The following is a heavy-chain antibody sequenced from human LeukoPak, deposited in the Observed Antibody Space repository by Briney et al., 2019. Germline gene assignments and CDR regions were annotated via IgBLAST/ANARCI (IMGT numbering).Heavy chain of an antibody. CDR3: ARDLLSGDWTWDI. J-gene: IGHJ3*02. Sequence: GRSLRLSCAASGFTFSNHAMHWVRQAPGRGLDWVAVISFDGSNKYYANFVKGQFTISRDDSKNTLYLQMNSLRPEDTAVYYCARDLLSGDWTWDIWGQGTVVTVSS. CDR1: GFTFSNHA. V-gene: IGHV3-30-3*01. D-gene: IGHD7-27*01. CDR2: ISFDGSNK.